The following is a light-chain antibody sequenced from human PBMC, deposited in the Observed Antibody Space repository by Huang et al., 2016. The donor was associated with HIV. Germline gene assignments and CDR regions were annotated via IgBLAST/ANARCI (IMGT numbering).Light chain of an antibody. CDR3: QQRGAWPLT. CDR2: DSF. CDR1: QNINNY. Sequence: DIVLTQSPATLSLSPGQRATLSCRASQNINNYLVWYQQKPGQAPRLLIYDSFNRANGIPARFSGSGSGTDFTLTINTLEPEDFAVYYCQQRGAWPLTFGGGTKVEIK. J-gene: IGKJ4*01. V-gene: IGKV3-11*01.